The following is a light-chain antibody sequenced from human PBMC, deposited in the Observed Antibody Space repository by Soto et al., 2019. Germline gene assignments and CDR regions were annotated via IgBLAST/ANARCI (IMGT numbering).Light chain of an antibody. CDR2: DVT. Sequence: QSALTQPRSVSGSPGQSVTISCTGTSSDVGGHNYVSWYQQHPGKAPKLMIFDVTKRPSGVPDRFSGSKSGNTASLTISGLQAEDEANYYCCSYAGSYSYVFGTGTKGTVL. CDR3: CSYAGSYSYV. V-gene: IGLV2-11*01. CDR1: SSDVGGHNY. J-gene: IGLJ1*01.